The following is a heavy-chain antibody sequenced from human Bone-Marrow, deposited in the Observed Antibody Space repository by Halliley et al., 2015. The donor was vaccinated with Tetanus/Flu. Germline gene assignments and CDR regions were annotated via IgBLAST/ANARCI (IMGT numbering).Heavy chain of an antibody. Sequence: STSSYRDYADSVRGRFTISRDNAKDSLYLKMNSLRAEDTAVYYCARSARSHDVLTGYSYHFDNWGQGTLVTVSS. D-gene: IGHD3-9*01. CDR2: STSSYR. CDR3: ARSARSHDVLTGYSYHFDN. J-gene: IGHJ4*02. V-gene: IGHV3-21*01.